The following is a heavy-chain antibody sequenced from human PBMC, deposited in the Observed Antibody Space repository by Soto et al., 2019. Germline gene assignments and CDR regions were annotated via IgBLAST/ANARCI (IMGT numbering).Heavy chain of an antibody. CDR2: LSAYNGNT. V-gene: IGHV1-18*04. Sequence: QVQLVQSGAEVKKPGASVKVSCKASGYTFTSYGISWVRQAPGQGLERMGWLSAYNGNTNYAQKLQGRVTMTTDTSTSKAYMELRSLRSDDTAVYYCARVPGYDYVLGSDGPFDYWGQGPLGTVSA. CDR3: ARVPGYDYVLGSDGPFDY. CDR1: GYTFTSYG. J-gene: IGHJ4*02. D-gene: IGHD3-16*01.